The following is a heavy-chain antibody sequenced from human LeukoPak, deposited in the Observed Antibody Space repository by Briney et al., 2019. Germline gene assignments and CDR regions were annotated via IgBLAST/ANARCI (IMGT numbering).Heavy chain of an antibody. CDR1: GFTFSDYW. CDR3: ALNWWDF. V-gene: IGHV3-74*01. CDR2: INNDGSTR. J-gene: IGHJ5*01. Sequence: PGGSLRLSCAASGFTFSDYWMHRVRQAPGKGLVWVSSINNDGSTRSYADSVKGRFTISRDNAKNTLYLQMNSLRVEDMAVYYCALNWWDFWGQGALVTVSS.